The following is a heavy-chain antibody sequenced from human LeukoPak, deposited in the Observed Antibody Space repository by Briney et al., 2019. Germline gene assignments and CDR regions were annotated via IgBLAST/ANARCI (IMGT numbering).Heavy chain of an antibody. V-gene: IGHV7-4-1*02. Sequence: ASVKVSCKASGYTFTSYAMNWVRQAPGQGLEWMGWINTNTGNPTYAQGFTGRFVFSLDTSVSTAYLQISSLKAEDTAVYYCARGRRYCTNGVGYLYFYYYYYMDVWAKGPRSPSP. CDR1: GYTFTSYA. D-gene: IGHD2-8*01. J-gene: IGHJ6*03. CDR3: ARGRRYCTNGVGYLYFYYYYYMDV. CDR2: INTNTGNP.